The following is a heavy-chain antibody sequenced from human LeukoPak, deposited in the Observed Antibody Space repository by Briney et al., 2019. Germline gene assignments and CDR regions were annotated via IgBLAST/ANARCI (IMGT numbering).Heavy chain of an antibody. V-gene: IGHV1-2*02. CDR2: IDSNNGDT. Sequence: ASVKVSCKASGYIFTAYYMHWVRQAPGQGLEWMGGIDSNNGDTKYAQKFQGRVTITRDTSIGTVYMELSSLIFDDTAVYYCASEAFCAGGSCYLHRVASWGPGTLVTVSS. D-gene: IGHD2-15*01. CDR1: GYIFTAYY. CDR3: ASEAFCAGGSCYLHRVAS. J-gene: IGHJ4*02.